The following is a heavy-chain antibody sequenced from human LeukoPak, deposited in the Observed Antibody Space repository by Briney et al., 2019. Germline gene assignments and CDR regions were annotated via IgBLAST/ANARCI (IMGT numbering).Heavy chain of an antibody. D-gene: IGHD3-22*01. Sequence: GASVKVSCKASGYTFTGYYMHWVRQAPGQGLEWMGWINPNSGGTNYAQKFQGRVTMTRDTSISTAYMELSRLRSDDTAVYYCARDVADDSSGYYYSYFDYWGQGTLVTVSS. CDR1: GYTFTGYY. V-gene: IGHV1-2*02. CDR2: INPNSGGT. J-gene: IGHJ4*02. CDR3: ARDVADDSSGYYYSYFDY.